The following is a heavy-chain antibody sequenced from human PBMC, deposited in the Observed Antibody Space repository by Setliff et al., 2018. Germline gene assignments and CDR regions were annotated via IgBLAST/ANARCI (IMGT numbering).Heavy chain of an antibody. D-gene: IGHD1-7*01. CDR1: GYTFTSYG. CDR2: ISAYNGNT. V-gene: IGHV1-18*01. Sequence: ASVKVSCKASGYTFTSYGVSWVRQAPGQGLEWMGWISAYNGNTNYAQKLQGRVTMTTDTSTSTAYMELRSLRSDDTAVYYCARYITGTTPADYWGQGTLVTVSS. CDR3: ARYITGTTPADY. J-gene: IGHJ4*02.